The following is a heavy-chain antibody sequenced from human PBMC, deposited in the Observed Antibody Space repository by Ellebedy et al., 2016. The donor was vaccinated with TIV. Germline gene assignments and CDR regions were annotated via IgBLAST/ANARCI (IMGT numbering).Heavy chain of an antibody. Sequence: GESLKISCAASGFSVSSNDMIWVRQRPGKGLECVSLINSGGATYYADSVEGRFTISRDNPKKKLFLHMSNLGADDTAVYYCVTKHNAAFDIWGQGTTVTVSS. D-gene: IGHD1-1*01. CDR2: INSGGAT. CDR1: GFSVSSND. J-gene: IGHJ3*02. CDR3: VTKHNAAFDI. V-gene: IGHV3-53*01.